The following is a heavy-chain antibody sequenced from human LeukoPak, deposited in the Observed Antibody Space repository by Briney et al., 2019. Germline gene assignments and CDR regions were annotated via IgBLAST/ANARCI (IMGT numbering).Heavy chain of an antibody. CDR2: IYHSGST. D-gene: IGHD3-22*01. V-gene: IGHV4-38-2*01. Sequence: PSETLSLTCAVSGYSISSGYYWGWIRQPPGKGLEWIGSIYHSGSTYYNPSLKSRVTISVDTSKTQFSLKLSSVTAADTAVYYCARGGLPSVVVFDYWGQGTLVTVSS. CDR3: ARGGLPSVVVFDY. CDR1: GYSISSGYY. J-gene: IGHJ4*02.